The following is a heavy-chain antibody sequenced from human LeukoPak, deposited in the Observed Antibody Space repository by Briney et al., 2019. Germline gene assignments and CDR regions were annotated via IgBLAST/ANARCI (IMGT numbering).Heavy chain of an antibody. CDR2: IRYDGSNK. V-gene: IGHV3-30*02. D-gene: IGHD4-17*01. Sequence: GGSLRLSCAASGFTFSSYGMHWVRQAPGKGLEWVAFIRYDGSNKYYADSVKGRFTISRDNSKNTLYLQMNSLRAEDTAVYYCAKGSRPYGDYGFDYWGQGTLVTVSS. J-gene: IGHJ4*02. CDR1: GFTFSSYG. CDR3: AKGSRPYGDYGFDY.